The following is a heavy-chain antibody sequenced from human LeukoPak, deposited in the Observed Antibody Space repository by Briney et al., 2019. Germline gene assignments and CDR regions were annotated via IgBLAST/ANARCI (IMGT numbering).Heavy chain of an antibody. D-gene: IGHD1-1*01. V-gene: IGHV1-46*01. J-gene: IGHJ4*02. CDR1: GYTFSSYY. CDR3: AREAGIRTRFGY. CDR2: INPSGGST. Sequence: SVKVSCKASGYTFSSYYMHWVRQAPGQGLEWMGIINPSGGSTSYGQKIQGRVNMTRDTSTSTVYMELSRLRSEDTAVYYCAREAGIRTRFGYWSQGSLVTVSS.